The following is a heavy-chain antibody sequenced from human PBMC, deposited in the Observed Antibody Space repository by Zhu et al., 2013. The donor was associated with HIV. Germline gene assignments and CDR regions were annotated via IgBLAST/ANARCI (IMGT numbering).Heavy chain of an antibody. CDR1: GGTFSTYA. CDR2: IFPIFSTA. J-gene: IGHJ4*01. CDR3: AREVPQSLLLDY. Sequence: QVQLVQSGAEVKKPGSSVKVSCKPSGGTFSTYAISWVRQAPGQGLEWMGGIFPIFSTANYAQKFQGRVTITADESARTVYMELSSLRSEDTAVYYCAREVPQSLLLDYWGHGTLVTVSS. V-gene: IGHV1-69*01. D-gene: IGHD2-21*01.